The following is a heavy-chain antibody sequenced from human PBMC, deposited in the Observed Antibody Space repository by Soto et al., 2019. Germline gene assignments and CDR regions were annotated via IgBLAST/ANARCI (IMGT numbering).Heavy chain of an antibody. J-gene: IGHJ6*02. CDR3: ARGSSTAGLYYGMDV. V-gene: IGHV4-31*03. CDR2: NYYSGIT. Sequence: SETLSLTCTVSGGSISSSSYYWTWIRQHPGKGLEWIGYNYYSGITYYNPSLKSRVAISLDTSKNQFSLKLSSVTAADTAVYYCARGSSTAGLYYGMDVWGQGTTVTVSS. CDR1: GGSISSSSYY. D-gene: IGHD6-6*01.